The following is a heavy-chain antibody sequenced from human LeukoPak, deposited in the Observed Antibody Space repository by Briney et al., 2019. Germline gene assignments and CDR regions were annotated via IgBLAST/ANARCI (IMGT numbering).Heavy chain of an antibody. D-gene: IGHD6-13*01. J-gene: IGHJ4*02. CDR1: GGSISGSNW. Sequence: SETLSLTCAVSGGSISGSNWWSWVRQPPGKGLEWIGEIYHSGSTNYNPSLKSRVTISVDKSKNQFSLKLSSVTAADTAVYYCASVPRGPDIAAAGTPGSYYFDYWGQGTLVTVSS. CDR3: ASVPRGPDIAAAGTPGSYYFDY. CDR2: IYHSGST. V-gene: IGHV4-4*02.